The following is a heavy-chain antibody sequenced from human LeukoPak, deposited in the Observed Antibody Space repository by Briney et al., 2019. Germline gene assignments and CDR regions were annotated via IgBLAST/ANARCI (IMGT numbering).Heavy chain of an antibody. D-gene: IGHD6-19*01. Sequence: YDGINKYYADSVNGRFTISRDNSKNTLYLQMNSLRAEDTAVYYCAREHQWLVLYYYGMDVWGQGTTVTVSS. V-gene: IGHV3-33*01. J-gene: IGHJ6*02. CDR3: AREHQWLVLYYYGMDV. CDR2: YDGINK.